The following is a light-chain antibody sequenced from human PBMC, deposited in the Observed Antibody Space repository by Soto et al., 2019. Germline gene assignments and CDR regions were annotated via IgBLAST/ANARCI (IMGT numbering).Light chain of an antibody. V-gene: IGLV3-25*03. CDR1: ALPKQY. J-gene: IGLJ2*01. Sequence: SYELTQPPSVSVSPGQTARITCSGDALPKQYAYWYQQKPGQAPVLVIYKDSERPSGIPERFSGSSSGTTVTLTISGVQAEDEADYYCQSADSSGPRGFGGGTKLTVL. CDR2: KDS. CDR3: QSADSSGPRG.